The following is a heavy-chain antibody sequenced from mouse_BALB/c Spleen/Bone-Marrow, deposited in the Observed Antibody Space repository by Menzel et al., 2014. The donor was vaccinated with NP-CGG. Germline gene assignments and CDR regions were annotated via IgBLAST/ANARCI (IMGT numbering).Heavy chain of an antibody. CDR1: GYTFTSYW. Sequence: QVQLQQSGAELVKPGDSVKMSCKASGYTFTSYWMHWVKQRPGQGLEWIGVIDPSDSYTSYNQKFKGKATLTVDTSSSTAYMQLSSLTSEDSAVNYCTREITTCHAMDCWAQGTSVIVSS. D-gene: IGHD2-4*01. J-gene: IGHJ4*01. CDR3: TREITTCHAMDC. CDR2: IDPSDSYT. V-gene: IGHV1S127*01.